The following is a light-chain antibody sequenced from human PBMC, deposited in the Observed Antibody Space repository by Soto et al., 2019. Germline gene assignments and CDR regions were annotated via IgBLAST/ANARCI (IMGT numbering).Light chain of an antibody. CDR2: GAT. CDR3: QQYGASRRT. V-gene: IGKV3-20*01. Sequence: EIVLTQSPGILSLSPGERATLSCRASQSVSNNYLAWYQHKPGQAPRLLIHGATSMATGIPVRFSGSGSGTDFTLTISRLEPEDFAVYYCQQYGASRRTFGQGTRVEIK. J-gene: IGKJ1*01. CDR1: QSVSNNY.